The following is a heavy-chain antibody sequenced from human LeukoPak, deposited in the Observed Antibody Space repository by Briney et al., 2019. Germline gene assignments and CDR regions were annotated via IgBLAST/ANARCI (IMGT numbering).Heavy chain of an antibody. CDR2: IYYSGST. CDR3: ARDDSSDAFDI. CDR1: GGSISSYY. V-gene: IGHV4-59*12. D-gene: IGHD3-22*01. J-gene: IGHJ3*02. Sequence: PSETLSLTCTVSGGSISSYYWSWIRQPPGKGLEWIGYIYYSGSTNYNPSLKSRATISVDTSKNQFSLKLSSVTAADTAVYYCARDDSSDAFDIWGQGTMVTVSS.